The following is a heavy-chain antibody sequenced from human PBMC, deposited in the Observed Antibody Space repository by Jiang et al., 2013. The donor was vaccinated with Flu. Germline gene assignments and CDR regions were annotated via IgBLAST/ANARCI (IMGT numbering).Heavy chain of an antibody. Sequence: VQLVESGGGVVQPGRSLRLSCAASGFTFSSYAMHWVRQAPGKGLEWVAVISYDGSNKYYADSVKGRFTISRDNSKNTLYLQMNSLRAEDMAVYYCARDHFLDITAMGYFDYWGQGTPVTVSS. V-gene: IGHV3-30*01. J-gene: IGHJ4*02. D-gene: IGHD5-18*01. CDR1: GFTFSSYA. CDR3: ARDHFLDITAMGYFDY. CDR2: ISYDGSNK.